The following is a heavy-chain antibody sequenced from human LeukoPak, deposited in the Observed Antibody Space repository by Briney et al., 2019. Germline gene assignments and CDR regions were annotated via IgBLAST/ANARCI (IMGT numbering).Heavy chain of an antibody. D-gene: IGHD1-26*01. J-gene: IGHJ6*03. CDR1: GYSISSGYY. CDR3: ARDRGGSYYYYYYMDV. V-gene: IGHV4-38-2*02. CDR2: IYHSGST. Sequence: SETLSLTCTVSGYSISSGYYWGWIRQPPGKGLEWIGSIYHSGSTYYNPSLKSRVTISVDTSKNQFSLKLSSVTAADTAVYYCARDRGGSYYYYYYMDVWGKGTTVTVSS.